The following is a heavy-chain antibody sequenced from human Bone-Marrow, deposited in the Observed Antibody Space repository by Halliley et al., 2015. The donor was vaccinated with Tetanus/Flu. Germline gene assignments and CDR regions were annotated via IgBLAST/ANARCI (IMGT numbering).Heavy chain of an antibody. V-gene: IGHV3-23*01. J-gene: IGHJ4*02. CDR3: ATSPHDSSGYYYVPVAYYFDF. CDR2: RGDDT. D-gene: IGHD3-22*01. Sequence: RGDDTHYADSVKGRFTISRDNSKNTLSLQMNSLRAEDTAVYYCATSPHDSSGYYYVPVAYYFDFWGQGTLVTVSS.